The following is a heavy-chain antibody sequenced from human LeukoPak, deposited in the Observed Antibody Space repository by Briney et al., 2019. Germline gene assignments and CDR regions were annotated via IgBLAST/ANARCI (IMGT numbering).Heavy chain of an antibody. CDR3: ARKGDYGRGGFDP. Sequence: GESLKISCKGSDSSFTSDWICWVRQMPGKGLEWMGIIYPGDSDTRYSPSFQGQVTISADKSISTAYLQWSSLKASDTAMYYCARKGDYGRGGFDPWGQGTLVTVSS. CDR1: DSSFTSDW. V-gene: IGHV5-51*01. D-gene: IGHD4-17*01. CDR2: IYPGDSDT. J-gene: IGHJ5*02.